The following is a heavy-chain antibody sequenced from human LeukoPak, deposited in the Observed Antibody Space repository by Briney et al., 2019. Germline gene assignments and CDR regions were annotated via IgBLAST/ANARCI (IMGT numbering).Heavy chain of an antibody. CDR2: IYSGGST. J-gene: IGHJ4*02. CDR1: GFTVSSNY. Sequence: GGSLRLSCAASGFTVSSNYVSWVRQAPGKGLEWVSVIYSGGSTYYADSVKGRFTISRDNSKNTLYLQMNSLRAEDTAVYYCARGVGSGSRLRAGDYWGQGTLVTVSS. CDR3: ARGVGSGSRLRAGDY. V-gene: IGHV3-53*01. D-gene: IGHD1-26*01.